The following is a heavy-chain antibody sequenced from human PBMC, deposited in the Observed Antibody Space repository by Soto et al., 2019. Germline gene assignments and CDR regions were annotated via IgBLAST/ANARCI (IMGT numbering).Heavy chain of an antibody. V-gene: IGHV3-30*18. Sequence: GGSLRLSCAASGVTCSSYGMHWVRQAPGKGLEWVAVISYDGSNKYYADSVKGRFTISRDNSKNTLYLQMNSLRAEDTAVYYCEKADYGDYAYFDYRGQGTLVPVSS. CDR1: GVTCSSYG. CDR3: EKADYGDYAYFDY. CDR2: ISYDGSNK. J-gene: IGHJ4*02. D-gene: IGHD4-17*01.